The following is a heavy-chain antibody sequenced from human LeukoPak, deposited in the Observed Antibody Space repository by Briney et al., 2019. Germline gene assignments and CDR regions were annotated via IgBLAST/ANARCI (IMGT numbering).Heavy chain of an antibody. CDR1: GFTFSSYS. J-gene: IGHJ4*02. D-gene: IGHD3-22*01. V-gene: IGHV3-48*01. Sequence: GGSLRLSCAASGFTFSSYSMTWVRQAPGKGLEWISYISSSSSSIYNADPVEGRFTISRDNAKNSLYLQMNSLRAEDTAVYHCARSRSGFYYDYWSQGILVTVSS. CDR2: ISSSSSSI. CDR3: ARSRSGFYYDY.